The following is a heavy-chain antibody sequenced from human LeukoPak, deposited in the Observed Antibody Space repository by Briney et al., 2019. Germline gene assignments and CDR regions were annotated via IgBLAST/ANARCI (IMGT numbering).Heavy chain of an antibody. CDR2: INYIGST. D-gene: IGHD5-12*01. V-gene: IGHV4-59*11. CDR1: GGSMSSHF. CDR3: ARGGWLRSGDYFDY. J-gene: IGHJ4*02. Sequence: PSETLSLTCIVPGGSMSSHFWSWIRQPPGKGLEWIAYINYIGSTQYNPSLRSRATISVETSKNHFSLKLSSVTAADTAVYYCARGGWLRSGDYFDYWGQGILVTVSS.